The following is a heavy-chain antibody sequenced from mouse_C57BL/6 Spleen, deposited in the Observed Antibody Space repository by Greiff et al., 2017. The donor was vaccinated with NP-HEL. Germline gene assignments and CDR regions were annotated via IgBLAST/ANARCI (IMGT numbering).Heavy chain of an antibody. CDR1: GFNIKDYY. CDR3: ARYGNYGKFAY. V-gene: IGHV14-2*01. J-gene: IGHJ3*01. Sequence: EVQLQQSGAELVKPGASVKLSCTASGFNIKDYYMHWVKQRTEQGLEWIGRIDPEDGETKYAPKFQGKATLTADTSSNTAYLQLSSLTSEDTAVYYCARYGNYGKFAYRGQGTLVTVYA. CDR2: IDPEDGET. D-gene: IGHD2-1*01.